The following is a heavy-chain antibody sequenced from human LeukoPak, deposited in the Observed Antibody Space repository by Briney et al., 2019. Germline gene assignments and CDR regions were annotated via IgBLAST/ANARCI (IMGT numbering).Heavy chain of an antibody. V-gene: IGHV3-23*01. J-gene: IGHJ6*02. CDR2: YSGRSTNT. CDR3: ARGDFGAHYYGLDV. Sequence: GGSLRLSCAASGLTFSDYYMSWIRQAPGKGLEWVSAYSGRSTNTYYADSVKGRFTISRDNSKNTLYLQMDSLRGEDTAVYFCARGDFGAHYYGLDVWGQGTTVTVSS. D-gene: IGHD4-17*01. CDR1: GLTFSDYY.